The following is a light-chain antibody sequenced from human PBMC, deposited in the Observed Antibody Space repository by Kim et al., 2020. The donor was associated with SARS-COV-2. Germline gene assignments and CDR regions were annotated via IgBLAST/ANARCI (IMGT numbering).Light chain of an antibody. V-gene: IGKV1-39*01. J-gene: IGKJ4*01. CDR3: QQCYSTRLT. CDR1: QSISIS. CDR2: GAS. Sequence: DIQMTQSPSSLSASVGDRVTITCRASQSISISLNWYQQKPGKAPKVLISGASTLQSGVPSRFSGSGSGTDFTLTISSLQPEDFATYYCQQCYSTRLTFGGGTKVDIK.